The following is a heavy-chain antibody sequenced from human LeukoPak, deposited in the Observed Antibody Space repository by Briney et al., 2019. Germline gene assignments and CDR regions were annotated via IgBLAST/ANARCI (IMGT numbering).Heavy chain of an antibody. CDR3: AKTYFYVSGSYSP. CDR1: GFTFSNYA. Sequence: GGPLTLSCAASGFTFSNYAMNWVRQAPGTGLEWVSTISGSGDRTFYADSVKGRFTISRDNSKNTLDLQMNSLRAEDTALYYCAKTYFYVSGSYSPWGQGTLVTVSS. V-gene: IGHV3-23*01. D-gene: IGHD3-10*01. CDR2: ISGSGDRT. J-gene: IGHJ5*02.